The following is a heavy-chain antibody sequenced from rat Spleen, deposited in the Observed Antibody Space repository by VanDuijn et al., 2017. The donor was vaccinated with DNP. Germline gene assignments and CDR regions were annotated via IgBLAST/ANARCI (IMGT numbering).Heavy chain of an antibody. CDR3: ARWGYYYFDY. CDR2: ISNSGST. Sequence: EIQLQESGPGLVKPSQSFSLTCSVTGYTITSGYDWSWIRKFPGNKMEWMGYISNSGSTTYTPSLKSRISITRDTSKNQFFLQLNSVTTEDTATYYCARWGYYYFDYWGQGVMVTISS. CDR1: GYTITSGY. V-gene: IGHV3-4*01. J-gene: IGHJ2*01. D-gene: IGHD1-12*03.